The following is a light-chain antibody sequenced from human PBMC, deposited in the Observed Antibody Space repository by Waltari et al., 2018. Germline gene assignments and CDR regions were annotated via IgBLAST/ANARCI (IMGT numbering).Light chain of an antibody. CDR3: RKALQTPYT. V-gene: IGKV2-28*01. CDR1: QSLLRLNGYNY. CDR2: LGA. J-gene: IGKJ2*01. Sequence: DIVMTQSPLSLPVTPAEPASISCRSSQSLLRLNGYNYLDWYLQKPGQSPHLLIYLGAHLASGVPGRFMGSGSGTDFTLKSNRVEADDFGVYSCRKALQTPYTFGQGTKLEIK.